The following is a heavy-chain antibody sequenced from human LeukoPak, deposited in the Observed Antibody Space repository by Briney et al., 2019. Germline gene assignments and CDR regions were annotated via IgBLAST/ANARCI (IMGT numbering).Heavy chain of an antibody. CDR2: INPNSGGT. D-gene: IGHD6-13*01. CDR1: GYTFTGYY. V-gene: IGHV1-2*04. CDR3: ANSRWDDVFDV. J-gene: IGHJ3*01. Sequence: GASVKVSCKASGYTFTGYYMHWVRQAPGQGLEWMGWINPNSGGTNYAQKFQGWVTMTRDTSASTAYMDLSSLRSEDTAVYFCANSRWDDVFDVWGQGTMVTVSS.